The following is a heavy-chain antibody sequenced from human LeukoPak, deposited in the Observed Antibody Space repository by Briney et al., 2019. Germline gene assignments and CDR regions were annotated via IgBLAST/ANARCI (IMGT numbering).Heavy chain of an antibody. J-gene: IGHJ1*01. V-gene: IGHV4-39*01. CDR1: GGSIRGSDFY. CDR2: INYGGAT. Sequence: SETLSLTCRVSGGSIRGSDFYWGWIRQPPGKGLEWIGSINYGGATYYKPSLRSRVTMSVDMSKNEFSLELKSVTAADTAMYYCARLGPGGWYKGAYFQHWGRGTLVTV. CDR3: ARLGPGGWYKGAYFQH. D-gene: IGHD6-19*01.